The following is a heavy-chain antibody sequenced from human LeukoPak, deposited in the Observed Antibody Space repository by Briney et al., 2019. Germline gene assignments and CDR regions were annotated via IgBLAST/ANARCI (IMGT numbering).Heavy chain of an antibody. D-gene: IGHD3-10*01. CDR3: AREGSGSYFDY. V-gene: IGHV3-53*01. Sequence: PGGSLRLSCAASGFTVSSNYMSWVRQAPGKGLEWVSVIYSGGSTYYADSVKGRFTISRDNSKNTLYLQMNSLGAEDTAVYYCAREGSGSYFDYWGQGTLVTVSS. CDR2: IYSGGST. CDR1: GFTVSSNY. J-gene: IGHJ4*02.